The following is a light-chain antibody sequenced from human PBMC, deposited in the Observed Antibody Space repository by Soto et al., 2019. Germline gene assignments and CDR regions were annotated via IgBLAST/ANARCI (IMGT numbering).Light chain of an antibody. V-gene: IGKV1-9*01. CDR3: QQLNSYPIT. CDR2: AAS. J-gene: IGKJ5*01. CDR1: QGISSY. Sequence: IQLIQSTSSLSASVGDRFTITCRSSQGISSYLAWYQQKPGKAPKLLIYAASTLQSGVPSRFSGSGSGTDFTLTISSLQPEDFATYYCQQLNSYPITFGQGTRLEIK.